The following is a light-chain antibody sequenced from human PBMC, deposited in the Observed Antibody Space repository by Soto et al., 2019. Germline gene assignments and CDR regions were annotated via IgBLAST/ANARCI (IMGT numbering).Light chain of an antibody. V-gene: IGKV3-20*01. CDR3: QEYNDSPLT. J-gene: IGKJ3*01. CDR2: AAS. Sequence: EIVLTQSPGTLSLSPGERATLSCRASQTLSTNSLAWYQQRPGQTPRLLIYAASTRDTDIPDRFNGSGSGTDVALTIGRLEPDDFALYYCQEYNDSPLTFGPGTKVVVK. CDR1: QTLSTNS.